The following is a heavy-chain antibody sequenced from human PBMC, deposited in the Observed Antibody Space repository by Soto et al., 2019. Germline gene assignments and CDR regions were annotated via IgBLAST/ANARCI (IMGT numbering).Heavy chain of an antibody. CDR2: IYYSGST. J-gene: IGHJ3*02. D-gene: IGHD3-9*01. CDR1: GGSISSGGYY. CDR3: ARDLGPGFGYYDILTGYRHDAFDI. Sequence: SETLSLTCTVSGGSISSGGYYWSWIRQHPGKGLEWIGYIYYSGSTYYNPSLKSRVTISVDTSKNQFSLKLSSVTAADTAVYYCARDLGPGFGYYDILTGYRHDAFDIWGQGTMVTVSS. V-gene: IGHV4-31*03.